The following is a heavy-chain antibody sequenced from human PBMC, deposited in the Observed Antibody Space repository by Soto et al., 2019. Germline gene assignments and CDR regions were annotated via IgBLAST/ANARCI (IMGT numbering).Heavy chain of an antibody. CDR3: ARGLEYYFKPGVFEI. V-gene: IGHV3-48*03. D-gene: IGHD1-26*01. CDR1: GFTLSSSE. CDR2: VGSSGNTK. Sequence: VQLVESGGGLEQPGGSLRLSCAASGFTLSSSEMNWVRQAPGKGLEWVSYVGSSGNTKYYADSVKGRFTISRDNAKNSLYLQMNSLRAEDTAVYYCARGLEYYFKPGVFEIWGQGTMVTVSS. J-gene: IGHJ3*02.